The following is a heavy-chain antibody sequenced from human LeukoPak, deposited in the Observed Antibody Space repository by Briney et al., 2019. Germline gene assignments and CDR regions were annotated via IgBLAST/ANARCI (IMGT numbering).Heavy chain of an antibody. V-gene: IGHV3-48*03. CDR3: TRDPRRLDY. Sequence: GGSLRLSCVASGFILSTSEMNWVRQAPGRGLEWVSFIASDGTIYYADSVKGRFTISRDNAKNSLYLQMNSLRAEDTAVYYCTRDPRRLDYWGQGTLVTVSS. CDR2: IASDGTI. J-gene: IGHJ4*02. CDR1: GFILSTSE.